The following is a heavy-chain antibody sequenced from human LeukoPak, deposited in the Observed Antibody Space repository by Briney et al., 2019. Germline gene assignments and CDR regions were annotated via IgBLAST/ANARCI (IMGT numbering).Heavy chain of an antibody. J-gene: IGHJ4*02. CDR1: GFTFSSYN. D-gene: IGHD3-10*01. CDR2: ITSSSNYI. CDR3: ARDCLDYGSGSYCGIDY. V-gene: IGHV3-21*03. Sequence: GGSLRLSCAASGFTFSSYNMNWVRQAPGKGLEWVSSITSSSNYIYYADSVKGRFTISRDNAKNSLYLQMNSLRAEDTTVYYCARDCLDYGSGSYCGIDYWGQGTLVTVSS.